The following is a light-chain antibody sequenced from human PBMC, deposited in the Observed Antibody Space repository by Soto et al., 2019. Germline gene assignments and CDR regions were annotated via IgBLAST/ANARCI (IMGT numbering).Light chain of an antibody. Sequence: EIVLTQSPATLSLSPGERATLSCRASQSVRSNLAWYQQKPGQAPRLLIYDASNRATGIPGRFSGSGSGTDFMLTISNLEPEDFAVYHLHQRDNWPCTFDQGAKVETK. CDR2: DAS. CDR1: QSVRSN. V-gene: IGKV3-11*01. J-gene: IGKJ1*01. CDR3: HQRDNWPCT.